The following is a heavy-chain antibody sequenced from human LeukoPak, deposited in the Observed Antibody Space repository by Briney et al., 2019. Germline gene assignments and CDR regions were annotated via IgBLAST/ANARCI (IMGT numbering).Heavy chain of an antibody. J-gene: IGHJ4*02. Sequence: PGGSLRLSCAASGFTFDNHGMSWVRQAPGKGLEWVSGINWNGGSTGYADSVKGRFTISRDNAKNSLYLQMNSLRAEDTALYYCARSIVVPAATNSYYFDYWGQGTLVTVSS. V-gene: IGHV3-20*04. D-gene: IGHD2-2*01. CDR1: GFTFDNHG. CDR2: INWNGGST. CDR3: ARSIVVPAATNSYYFDY.